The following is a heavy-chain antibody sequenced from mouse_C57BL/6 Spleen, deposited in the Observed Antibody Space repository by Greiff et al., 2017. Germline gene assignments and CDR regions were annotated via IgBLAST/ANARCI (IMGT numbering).Heavy chain of an antibody. CDR2: IYPSDSET. J-gene: IGHJ2*01. V-gene: IGHV1-61*01. CDR1: GYTFTSYW. D-gene: IGHD2-1*01. CDR3: ARGYDGNYNY. Sequence: QVQLKQPGAELVRPGSSVKLSCKASGYTFTSYWMDWVKQRPGQGLEWIGNIYPSDSETHYNQKFKDKATLTVDKSSSTAYMQLSSLTSEDSAVYYCARGYDGNYNYWGQGTTLTVSS.